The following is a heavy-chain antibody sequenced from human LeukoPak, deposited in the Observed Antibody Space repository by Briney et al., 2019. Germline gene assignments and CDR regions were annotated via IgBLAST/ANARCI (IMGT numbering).Heavy chain of an antibody. V-gene: IGHV3-30*18. D-gene: IGHD6-13*01. Sequence: QSGGSLRLSCAASGFTFSSYGMHWVRQAPGKGLEWVAVISYDGSNKYYADSVKGRFTISRDNSNNTLYLQMNSLRAEDTAVYYCAKDRSSSWTLDYWGQGTLVTVSS. CDR3: AKDRSSSWTLDY. J-gene: IGHJ4*02. CDR1: GFTFSSYG. CDR2: ISYDGSNK.